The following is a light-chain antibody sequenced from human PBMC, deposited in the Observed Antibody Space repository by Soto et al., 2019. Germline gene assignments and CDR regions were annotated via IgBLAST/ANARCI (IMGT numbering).Light chain of an antibody. Sequence: QSALTQPRSVSGSPGQSVTVSCTGTSGDVGAYKYVSRYQQHPGKAPKLMIYDVSKRPSGVPDRFSGSKSGNSASLTISGLQAEDEADYYCCSYAGNYPFVFGTGTKVTVL. V-gene: IGLV2-11*01. J-gene: IGLJ1*01. CDR2: DVS. CDR3: CSYAGNYPFV. CDR1: SGDVGAYKY.